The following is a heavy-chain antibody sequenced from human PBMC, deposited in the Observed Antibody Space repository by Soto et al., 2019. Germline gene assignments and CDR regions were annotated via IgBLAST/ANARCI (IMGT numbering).Heavy chain of an antibody. J-gene: IGHJ6*02. Sequence: GSLRLSCAASGFTFSGSAMHWVRQASGKGLEWVGRIRSKANSYATAYAASVKGRFTISRDDSKNTAYLQMNSLKTEDTAVYYCTSFGYDYSNYYYYYYGMDVSGQGTTVTVSS. V-gene: IGHV3-73*01. CDR1: GFTFSGSA. D-gene: IGHD4-4*01. CDR3: TSFGYDYSNYYYYYYGMDV. CDR2: IRSKANSYAT.